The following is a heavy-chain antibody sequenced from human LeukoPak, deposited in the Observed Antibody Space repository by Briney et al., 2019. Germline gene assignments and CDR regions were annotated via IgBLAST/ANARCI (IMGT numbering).Heavy chain of an antibody. D-gene: IGHD5-18*01. CDR3: ARTTEGGYTYGYFYYYYMDV. J-gene: IGHJ6*03. V-gene: IGHV4-61*08. Sequence: SETLSFTCTVSGDSISSGDYYWSWIRQPPGKGLEWIGYIYYSGRTNYNPSLKSRVTISVDTSKNQFSLKLTSVTAADTAVYYCARTTEGGYTYGYFYYYYMDVWGKGTTVTISS. CDR2: IYYSGRT. CDR1: GDSISSGDYY.